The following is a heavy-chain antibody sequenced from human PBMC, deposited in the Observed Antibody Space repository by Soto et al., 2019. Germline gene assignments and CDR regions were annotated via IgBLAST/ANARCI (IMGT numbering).Heavy chain of an antibody. CDR1: GFTFSSHG. CDR2: IWHDGSQE. CDR3: ARVGPLTTNYGMDV. V-gene: IGHV3-33*01. D-gene: IGHD4-4*01. J-gene: IGHJ6*02. Sequence: QVQLVESGGGVVQPGRSLRLSCAASGFTFSSHGMHWVRQAPGKVLEWVAVIWHDGSQEYYADSVRGRFTISRENSKDMVYLQMNSFSDEDTAVYKWARVGPLTTNYGMDVWGQGTTVTVSS.